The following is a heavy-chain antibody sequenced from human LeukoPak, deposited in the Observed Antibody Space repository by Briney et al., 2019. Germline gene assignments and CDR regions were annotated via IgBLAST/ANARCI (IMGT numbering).Heavy chain of an antibody. CDR1: GYTFSSYG. J-gene: IGHJ4*02. Sequence: ASVKVSCKASGYTFSSYGISWVRQAPGQGLEWMGWISTYNGNTNYAQNFQGRLTMTTDTSTSTAYMELRSLRSDDTAVYYCARDAYYYDSSGYYRNFDYWGQGTLVTVSS. CDR3: ARDAYYYDSSGYYRNFDY. D-gene: IGHD3-22*01. CDR2: ISTYNGNT. V-gene: IGHV1-18*01.